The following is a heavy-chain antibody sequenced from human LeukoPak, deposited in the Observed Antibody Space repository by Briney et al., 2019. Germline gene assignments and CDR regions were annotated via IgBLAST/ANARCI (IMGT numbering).Heavy chain of an antibody. D-gene: IGHD3-10*01. CDR3: ARAPMGVIGWFDP. V-gene: IGHV4-59*11. CDR1: GGSISSHY. CDR2: IYYSGST. Sequence: SETLSLTCTVSGGSISSHYWSWIRQPPGKGLGWIGYIYYSGSTNYNPSLKSRVTISVDTSKNQFSLKLSSVTAADTAVYYCARAPMGVIGWFDPWGQGTLVTVSS. J-gene: IGHJ5*02.